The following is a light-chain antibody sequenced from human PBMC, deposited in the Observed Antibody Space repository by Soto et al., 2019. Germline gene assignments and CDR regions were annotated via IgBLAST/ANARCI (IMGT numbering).Light chain of an antibody. CDR3: SSYTSSSTRV. V-gene: IGLV2-14*01. J-gene: IGLJ1*01. CDR1: SSDVGGYNY. Sequence: QSVLTQPASVSGSPGQSITTSCTGTSSDVGGYNYVSWYQQHPGKAPKLMIYDVSNRPSGVSNRFSGSNSGNTASLTISGLQAEDEADYYCSSYTSSSTRVFGTGTKANVL. CDR2: DVS.